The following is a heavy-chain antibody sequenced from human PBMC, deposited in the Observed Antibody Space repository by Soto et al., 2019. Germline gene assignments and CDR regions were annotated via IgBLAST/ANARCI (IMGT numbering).Heavy chain of an antibody. CDR1: GFTFSNYA. CDR2: ISGSGDDT. V-gene: IGHV3-23*01. CDR3: AKDLKLITAYSSGWSAWFDP. J-gene: IGHJ5*02. Sequence: EVFLLESGGDLVQPGGSLRLSCAASGFTFSNYAMSWVRQAPGKGLEWVSGISGSGDDTYLADSVKGRFIISRDNSKNTLYLQMNSLRAEDTATYYCAKDLKLITAYSSGWSAWFDPWGQGTLVIVSS. D-gene: IGHD6-13*01.